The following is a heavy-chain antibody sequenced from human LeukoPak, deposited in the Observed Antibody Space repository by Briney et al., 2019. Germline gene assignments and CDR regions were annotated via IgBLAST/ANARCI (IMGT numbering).Heavy chain of an antibody. CDR2: VSAYDGNT. V-gene: IGHV1-18*01. D-gene: IGHD4-23*01. J-gene: IGHJ1*01. CDR1: GYTFTNSG. CDR3: ARDKAVTTEVTQHFQH. Sequence: GASVKVSCKASGYTFTNSGISWVRQAPGQGLEWMGWVSAYDGNTNYAQKLQGRLTMTTDRSTSTAYMELRSLRSDDTAVYYCARDKAVTTEVTQHFQHWGQGTLVTVSS.